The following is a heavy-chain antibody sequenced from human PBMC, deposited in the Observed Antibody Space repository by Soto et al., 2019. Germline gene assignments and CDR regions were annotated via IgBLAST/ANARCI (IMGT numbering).Heavy chain of an antibody. J-gene: IGHJ4*02. D-gene: IGHD4-17*01. Sequence: GESLKISCXVSGYTFTIYWIGWVRQMPGKGLEWMGIIYPSDSDTRYSPSFQGQVTISADQSINTAYLQWDSLKASDTAIYYCARPANTVADHFDLWGQGTPVTVCS. CDR3: ARPANTVADHFDL. CDR2: IYPSDSDT. V-gene: IGHV5-51*01. CDR1: GYTFTIYW.